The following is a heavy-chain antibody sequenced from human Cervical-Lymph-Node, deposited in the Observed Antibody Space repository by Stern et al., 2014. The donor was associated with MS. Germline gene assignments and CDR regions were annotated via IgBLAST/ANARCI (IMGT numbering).Heavy chain of an antibody. V-gene: IGHV1-69*09. CDR3: ARDSATVTSFVYYGMDV. D-gene: IGHD4-11*01. J-gene: IGHJ6*02. CDR1: GGTFSSYP. CDR2: IIPLLGIA. Sequence: VQLEESGAEVKKPGSSVKVSCKASGGTFSSYPLSWVRQAPGQGLEWMGRIIPLLGIANYAQKFQGRVTITADKSTSTAYMELSSLRSEDTAVYYCARDSATVTSFVYYGMDVWGQGTTVTVSS.